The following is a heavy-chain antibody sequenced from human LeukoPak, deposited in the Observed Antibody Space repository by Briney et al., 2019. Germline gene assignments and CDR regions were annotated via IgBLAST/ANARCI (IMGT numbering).Heavy chain of an antibody. CDR2: ISGSGGST. CDR3: AAPPGFLEWLYFDY. J-gene: IGHJ4*02. V-gene: IGHV3-23*01. D-gene: IGHD3-3*01. Sequence: GGSLRLSCAASGFTFSSYAMSWVRQAPGKGLEWVSAISGSGGSTYYADSVKGRFTISRDNSKNTLYLQINSLRAEDTAVYYCAAPPGFLEWLYFDYWGQGTLVTVSS. CDR1: GFTFSSYA.